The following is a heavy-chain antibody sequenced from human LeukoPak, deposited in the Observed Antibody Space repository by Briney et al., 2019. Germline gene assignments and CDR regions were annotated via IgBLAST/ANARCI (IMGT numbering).Heavy chain of an antibody. CDR1: GFTFSSYT. CDR2: ISNDASHK. J-gene: IGHJ5*02. V-gene: IGHV3-30*04. CDR3: ARDVIPREDRNNWFDP. Sequence: PGRSLRLSCAASGFTFSSYTMHWVRQAPGKGLEWVAVISNDASHKYYADSVKGRFTISRDNSKNTLYLQMNSLRVEDTAVYYCARDVIPREDRNNWFDPWGQGTLVTVSS.